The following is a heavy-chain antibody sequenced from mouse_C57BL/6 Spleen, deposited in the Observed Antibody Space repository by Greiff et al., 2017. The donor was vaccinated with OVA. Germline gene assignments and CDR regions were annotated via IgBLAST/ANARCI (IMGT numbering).Heavy chain of an antibody. V-gene: IGHV1-54*01. CDR2: INPGSGGT. J-gene: IGHJ1*03. CDR1: GYAFTNYL. D-gene: IGHD2-4*01. Sequence: VQLQESGAELVRPGTSVKVSCKASGYAFTNYLIEWVKQRPGQGLEWIGVINPGSGGTNYNEKFKGKATLTADKSSSTAYMQLSSLTSEDSAVYFCARDYDLWYFDVWGTGTTVTVSS. CDR3: ARDYDLWYFDV.